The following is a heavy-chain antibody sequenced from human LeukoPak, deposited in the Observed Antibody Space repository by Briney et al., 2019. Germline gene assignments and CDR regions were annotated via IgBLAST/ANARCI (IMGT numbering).Heavy chain of an antibody. CDR1: GYTFTSYY. J-gene: IGHJ5*02. D-gene: IGHD6-13*01. CDR3: ARDQRQQLILGWLDP. V-gene: IGHV1-2*02. Sequence: ASLKVPCKASGYTFTSYYIHWVRQAPGQGLEWMRWINPNGGGTHYAQKFLGRVTMTSDTSVTTAYMELSSLTSDDTAVYYCARDQRQQLILGWLDPWGQGTLVTVSS. CDR2: INPNGGGT.